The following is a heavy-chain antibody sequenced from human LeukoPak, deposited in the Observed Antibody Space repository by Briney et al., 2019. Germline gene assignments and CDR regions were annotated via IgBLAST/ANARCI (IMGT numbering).Heavy chain of an antibody. CDR1: GYTFTSYG. CDR3: ARGYYDSSGYYYVFALVRIFDY. D-gene: IGHD3-22*01. V-gene: IGHV1-18*01. CDR2: ISAYNGNT. J-gene: IGHJ4*02. Sequence: ASVKVSCKASGYTFTSYGISWVRQAPGQGLEWMGWISAYNGNTNYAQKLQGRVTMTTDTSTSTAYMELRSLRSDDTAVYYCARGYYDSSGYYYVFALVRIFDYWGQGTLVTVSS.